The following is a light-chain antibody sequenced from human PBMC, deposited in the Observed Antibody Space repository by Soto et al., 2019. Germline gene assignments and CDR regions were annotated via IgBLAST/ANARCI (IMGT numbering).Light chain of an antibody. Sequence: QSVLTQPASVSGSPGQSITISCTGTSSDIGDYNYVSWYQQHPGKAPKLMIYEVSNRPSGISNRFSGSKSGNTASLTISGLQADDEADYYCSSYTSTSSYVFGTGTKAPS. CDR1: SSDIGDYNY. CDR2: EVS. V-gene: IGLV2-14*01. J-gene: IGLJ1*01. CDR3: SSYTSTSSYV.